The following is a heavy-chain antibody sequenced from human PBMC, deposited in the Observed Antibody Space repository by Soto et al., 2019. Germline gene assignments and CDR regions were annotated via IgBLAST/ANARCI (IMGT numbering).Heavy chain of an antibody. D-gene: IGHD1-7*01. CDR1: GFTFSSYS. J-gene: IGHJ3*02. CDR2: ISSSSSTI. CDR3: ASDEAALELRTLPHDAFDI. V-gene: IGHV3-48*01. Sequence: PGGSLRLSCAASGFTFSSYSMNWVRQAPGKGLEWVSYISSSSSTIYYADSVKGRFTISRDNAKNSLYLQMNSLRAEDTAVYYCASDEAALELRTLPHDAFDIWGQGTMVTVSS.